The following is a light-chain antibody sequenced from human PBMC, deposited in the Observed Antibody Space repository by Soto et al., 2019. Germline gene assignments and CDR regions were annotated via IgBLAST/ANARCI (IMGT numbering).Light chain of an antibody. V-gene: IGKV3-20*01. Sequence: EIVLTQSPGSLSLSPGERATLSCRASQSVSSRFFAWYQQKPGQAPRLLIFGASVRATGIQDRFSGSGSGTDFTLTINRLEPEDFAVYYCHQYASSLTFDQGTKVEIK. J-gene: IGKJ1*01. CDR2: GAS. CDR3: HQYASSLT. CDR1: QSVSSRF.